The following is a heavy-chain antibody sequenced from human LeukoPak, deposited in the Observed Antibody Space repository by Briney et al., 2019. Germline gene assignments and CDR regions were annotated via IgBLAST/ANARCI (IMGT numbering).Heavy chain of an antibody. J-gene: IGHJ4*02. D-gene: IGHD5-12*01. Sequence: GGSLRLPCAASGFTFSHYWMTWVRQAPGKGLEWVAQINQDGSEEYYMDSVKARFTISRDNAKNSVFLQMNSLRAEDTAVYYCVRDGGVSGYDLLDYWGQGTLVTVSS. CDR1: GFTFSHYW. V-gene: IGHV3-7*01. CDR2: INQDGSEE. CDR3: VRDGGVSGYDLLDY.